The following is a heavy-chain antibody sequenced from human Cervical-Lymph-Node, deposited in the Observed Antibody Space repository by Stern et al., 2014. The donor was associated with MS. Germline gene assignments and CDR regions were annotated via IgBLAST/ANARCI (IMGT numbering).Heavy chain of an antibody. CDR2: IYYSVSP. D-gene: IGHD3-22*01. CDR3: ARWAYSSGWYNWFDP. V-gene: IGHV4-39*01. J-gene: IGHJ5*02. CDR1: GGSISSSSYY. Sequence: VQLEESGPGLVKPSETLSLTCTVSGGSISSSSYYWGWIRQPPGKGLEWIGSIYYSVSPSYTPSLRSRVPISVDTPKTQFSLKWGSVTAADTAVYYCARWAYSSGWYNWFDPWGQGTLVTVSS.